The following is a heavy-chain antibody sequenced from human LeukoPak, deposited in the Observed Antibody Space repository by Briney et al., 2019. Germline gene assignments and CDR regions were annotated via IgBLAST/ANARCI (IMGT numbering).Heavy chain of an antibody. J-gene: IGHJ1*01. D-gene: IGHD3-22*01. CDR3: ARAGYYDSSGYYYVPEYFQH. CDR1: GFTFSSYS. V-gene: IGHV3-21*01. CDR2: ISSSSSYI. Sequence: PGGSLRLSCAASGFTFSSYSMNWVRQAPGKGLEWVSSISSSSSYIYYADSVKGRFTISRDNAKNSLYLQMNSLRAEDTAVYYCARAGYYDSSGYYYVPEYFQHWGQGTLVTVSS.